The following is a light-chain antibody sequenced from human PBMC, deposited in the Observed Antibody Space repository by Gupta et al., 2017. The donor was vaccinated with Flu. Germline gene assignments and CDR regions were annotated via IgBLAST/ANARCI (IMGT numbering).Light chain of an antibody. CDR2: EVS. Sequence: DIVLTQAPLSLSVAPGQPASISCKSSRSLLHSDGKTYLYWYLQRPGQPPQLLISEVSNRFSGVPDRFSGRGSGTDFTLKISRGEAEDVGIYYCRQRVQLPITFGGGSKVDIK. CDR3: RQRVQLPIT. CDR1: RSLLHSDGKTY. V-gene: IGKV2D-29*01. J-gene: IGKJ4*01.